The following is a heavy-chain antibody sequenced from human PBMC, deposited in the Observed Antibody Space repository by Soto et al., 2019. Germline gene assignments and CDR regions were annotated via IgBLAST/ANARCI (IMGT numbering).Heavy chain of an antibody. D-gene: IGHD6-13*01. CDR2: ISSSSSYI. J-gene: IGHJ4*02. Sequence: GGSLRLSCAASGFTFSSYSMNWVRQAPGKGLEWVSSISSSSSYIYYADSVKGRFTISRDNAKNSLYLQMNSLRAEDTAVYYCASITRGDSSSWYGRVDYWGQGTLVTVSS. CDR3: ASITRGDSSSWYGRVDY. CDR1: GFTFSSYS. V-gene: IGHV3-21*01.